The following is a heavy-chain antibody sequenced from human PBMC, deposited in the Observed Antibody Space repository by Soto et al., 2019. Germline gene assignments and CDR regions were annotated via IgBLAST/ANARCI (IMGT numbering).Heavy chain of an antibody. Sequence: TLSLTCTVSGGSISGYYWSWIRQPPGKGLEWIGYISYSGSTNYNPSLKSRVTISVDTSKNQFSLKLSSVTAADTAVYYCARAEDYYYYGMDVWGQGTTVTVSS. V-gene: IGHV4-59*01. CDR2: ISYSGST. J-gene: IGHJ6*02. CDR3: ARAEDYYYYGMDV. CDR1: GGSISGYY.